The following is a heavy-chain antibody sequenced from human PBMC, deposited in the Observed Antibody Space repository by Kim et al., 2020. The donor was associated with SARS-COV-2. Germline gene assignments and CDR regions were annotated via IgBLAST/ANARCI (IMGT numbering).Heavy chain of an antibody. Sequence: SETLSLTCAVYGGSFSDYYWSWIRQAPGKGLEWIGEVGHAGDTIYNPSLLSRVTISLDTSKNQFSLRLKSMTAADTAVYFCARGRAVPVATTSVERGSRWATEPPDLDTTRPTWFDPWGQGNLVTVSS. CDR1: GGSFSDYY. D-gene: IGHD1-1*01. J-gene: IGHJ5*02. V-gene: IGHV4-34*01. CDR2: VGHAGDT. CDR3: ARGRAVPVATTSVERGSRWATEPPDLDTTRPTWFDP.